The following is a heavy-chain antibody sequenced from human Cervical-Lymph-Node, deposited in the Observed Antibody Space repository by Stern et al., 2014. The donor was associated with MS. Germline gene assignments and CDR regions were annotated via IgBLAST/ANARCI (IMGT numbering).Heavy chain of an antibody. V-gene: IGHV4-30-2*01. J-gene: IGHJ4*02. CDR3: ARVGLYGDFDF. D-gene: IGHD4-17*01. CDR2: IYHGGSA. CDR1: GGSITSQGYA. Sequence: QLQLQESGSGLVKPSQTLSLTCGVSGGSITSQGYAWSWLRQPPGKGLEWLGFIYHGGSAYYNPSLKSRVNISVDSFKTQFSLKLDSVTAADTAVYFCARVGLYGDFDFWGQGTLVTVSS.